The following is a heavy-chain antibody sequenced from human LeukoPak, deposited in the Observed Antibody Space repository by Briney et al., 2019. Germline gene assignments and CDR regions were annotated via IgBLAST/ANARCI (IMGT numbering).Heavy chain of an antibody. J-gene: IGHJ3*02. CDR3: EGYDILTGPEAFDI. V-gene: IGHV3-30*04. D-gene: IGHD3-9*01. CDR1: GFTFSSYA. Sequence: GRSLRLSCAASGFTFSSYAMHWVRQAPGKGLEWVALISYDGSNKYYADSVKARFIISRDNSKNTVYLQMNSLRAEDTAIYYCEGYDILTGPEAFDIWGQGTVVTVSS. CDR2: ISYDGSNK.